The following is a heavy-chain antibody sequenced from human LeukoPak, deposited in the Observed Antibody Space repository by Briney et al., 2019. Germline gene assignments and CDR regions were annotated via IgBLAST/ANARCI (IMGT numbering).Heavy chain of an antibody. V-gene: IGHV3-30*04. CDR3: SGGLWFGFDY. CDR1: GFTFSNYA. Sequence: PGGSLRLSCAASGFTFSNYAMHWVRQAPGKGLEWVAVISYDGSNKYCADSVKGRFTISRDNSKNTLYLQMNSLRAEDTAVYYCSGGLWFGFDYWGQGTLVTVSS. CDR2: ISYDGSNK. D-gene: IGHD3-10*01. J-gene: IGHJ4*02.